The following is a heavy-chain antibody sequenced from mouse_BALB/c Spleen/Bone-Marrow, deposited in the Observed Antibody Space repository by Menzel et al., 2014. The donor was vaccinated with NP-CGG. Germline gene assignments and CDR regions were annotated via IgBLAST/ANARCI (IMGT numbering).Heavy chain of an antibody. CDR2: IHPGDGDT. J-gene: IGHJ4*01. Sequence: QVQLQQSGPELVKPGASVKISCKASGYAFSSSWMNWVKQRPGQGLEWIGRIHPGDGDTKYNGKFKGKATLTADKSSSTAYMQLSSLTSVDSAVYFCARPLNWDPYAMDYWGQGTSVTVSS. CDR1: GYAFSSSW. D-gene: IGHD4-1*02. V-gene: IGHV1-82*01. CDR3: ARPLNWDPYAMDY.